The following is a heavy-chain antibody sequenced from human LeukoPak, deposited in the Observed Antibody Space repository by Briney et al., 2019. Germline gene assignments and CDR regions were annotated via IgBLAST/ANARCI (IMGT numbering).Heavy chain of an antibody. CDR3: ARDGGFKTDY. V-gene: IGHV3-48*01. CDR2: ISSSSSTI. CDR1: GFTYSSYS. Sequence: QSGGSLRLSCAASGFTYSSYSMNWVRQAPGKGLEWVSYISSSSSTIYYADSVKGRFTIYRDNAKNSLYLQMNSLRAEDTAVYYCARDGGFKTDYWGQGTLVTVSS. D-gene: IGHD3-10*01. J-gene: IGHJ4*02.